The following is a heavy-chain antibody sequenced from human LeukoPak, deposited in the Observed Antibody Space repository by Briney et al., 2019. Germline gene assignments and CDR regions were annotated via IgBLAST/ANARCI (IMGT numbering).Heavy chain of an antibody. CDR3: ARDAPLGGASAFDY. J-gene: IGHJ4*02. CDR2: INPNSGGT. V-gene: IGHV1-2*02. CDR1: GYTFTDYY. Sequence: GASVKVSCKASGYTFTDYYMHWVRQAPGQGLEWMGWINPNSGGTNYAQKFQGRVTMTRDTSISTAYMELSRLRSDDTAAYYCARDAPLGGASAFDYWGQGTLVTVSP. D-gene: IGHD3-16*01.